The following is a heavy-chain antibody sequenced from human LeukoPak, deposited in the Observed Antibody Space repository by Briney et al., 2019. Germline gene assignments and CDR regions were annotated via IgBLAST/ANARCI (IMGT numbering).Heavy chain of an antibody. CDR1: GFTFSSYG. CDR2: ISYDGSNK. D-gene: IGHD3-10*01. V-gene: IGHV3-30*18. CDR3: AKMDGSGSYFHLYYYYYGMDV. Sequence: PGRSLRLSCAASGFTFSSYGMHWVRQAPGKGLEWVAVISYDGSNKYYADSVKGRFTISRDNSKNTLYLQMNSLRAEDTAVYYCAKMDGSGSYFHLYYYYYGMDVWGQGTTVTVSS. J-gene: IGHJ6*02.